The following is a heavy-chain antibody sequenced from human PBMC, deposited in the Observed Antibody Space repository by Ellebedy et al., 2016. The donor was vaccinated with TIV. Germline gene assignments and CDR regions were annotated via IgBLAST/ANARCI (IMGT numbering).Heavy chain of an antibody. D-gene: IGHD6-13*01. CDR2: ISYDGSEK. CDR3: VRSSSGFDY. Sequence: GESLKISCVASGFTLSSYGLHWVRQAPGKGLEWLAVISYDGSEKDYADSLKGRFTISRDNSKNTLYLQMKSLRTEDTAVYYCVRSSSGFDYWGQGTLVTVSS. V-gene: IGHV3-30*03. J-gene: IGHJ4*02. CDR1: GFTLSSYG.